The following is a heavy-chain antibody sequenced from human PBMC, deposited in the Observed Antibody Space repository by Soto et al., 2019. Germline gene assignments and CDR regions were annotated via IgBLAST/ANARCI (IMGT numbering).Heavy chain of an antibody. V-gene: IGHV1-69*06. Sequence: QVQLVQSGAEVKKPGSSVKVSCKASGGTFSSYAISWVRQAPGQGLEWMGGIIPIFGTANYARKFQGRVTITADKSTSTAYMELSSLRSEDTAVYYCARGTTYGDYAYGTNYYYYGMDVWGQGTTVTVSS. CDR2: IIPIFGTA. CDR3: ARGTTYGDYAYGTNYYYYGMDV. J-gene: IGHJ6*02. CDR1: GGTFSSYA. D-gene: IGHD4-17*01.